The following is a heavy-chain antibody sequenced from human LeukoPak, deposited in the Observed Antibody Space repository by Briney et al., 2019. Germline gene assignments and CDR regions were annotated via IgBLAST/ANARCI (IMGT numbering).Heavy chain of an antibody. CDR2: ISYDGSNK. J-gene: IGHJ4*02. Sequence: GGSLRLSCAASGFTFSSYAMHWVRQAPGKGLEWVAVISYDGSNKYYADSVKGRFTISRDNSKNTLYLQMNSLRAEDTAVYYCARALIVGPTTTNFDYWGQGTLVTVSS. D-gene: IGHD1-26*01. CDR3: ARALIVGPTTTNFDY. CDR1: GFTFSSYA. V-gene: IGHV3-30-3*01.